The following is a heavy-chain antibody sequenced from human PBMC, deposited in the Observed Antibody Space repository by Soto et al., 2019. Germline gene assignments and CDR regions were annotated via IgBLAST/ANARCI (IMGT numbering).Heavy chain of an antibody. CDR1: GFTFDDYA. V-gene: IGHV3-9*01. J-gene: IGHJ4*02. CDR3: ARENSGSWYFDY. Sequence: EVQLVESGGGLVQPGRSLRLSCAASGFTFDDYAMHWVRQAPGKGLEWVSGISWNSGSIGYADSVKGRFTISRDNAKNSLYLQMNSLRAEDTAVYYCARENSGSWYFDYWGQGTLVTVSS. CDR2: ISWNSGSI. D-gene: IGHD1-26*01.